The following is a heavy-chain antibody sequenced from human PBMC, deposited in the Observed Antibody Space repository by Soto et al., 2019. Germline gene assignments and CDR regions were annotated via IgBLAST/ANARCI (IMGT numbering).Heavy chain of an antibody. CDR2: INHSGST. CDR3: AASGSNGQFDF. D-gene: IGHD3-10*01. V-gene: IGHV4-34*01. CDR1: GGSFSGYY. J-gene: IGHJ4*02. Sequence: PSETLSLTCAVYGGSFSGYYWSWIRQPPGKGLEWIGEINHSGSTNYNPSLKSRVTISVDTSKNQFSLKLSSVTAADTAVYYCAASGSNGQFDFWAQGTLVTVSS.